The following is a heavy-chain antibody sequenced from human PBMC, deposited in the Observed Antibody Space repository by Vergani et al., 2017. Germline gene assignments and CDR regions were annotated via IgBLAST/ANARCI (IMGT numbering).Heavy chain of an antibody. Sequence: EVQLLESGGGLVQPGGFLRLFCAASGFNFSSYAMSWVRQAPGKGLEWVSAISCSGGSTYYADSVKGRFTISRDNSKNTLYLQMNSLRAEDTAVYYCAKGPSRYCSSTSCYRYFQHWGQGTLVTVSS. V-gene: IGHV3-23*01. D-gene: IGHD2-2*01. CDR3: AKGPSRYCSSTSCYRYFQH. CDR1: GFNFSSYA. J-gene: IGHJ1*01. CDR2: ISCSGGST.